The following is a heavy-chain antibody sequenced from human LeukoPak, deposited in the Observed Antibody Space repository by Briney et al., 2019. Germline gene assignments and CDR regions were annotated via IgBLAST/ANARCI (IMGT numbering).Heavy chain of an antibody. D-gene: IGHD1-1*01. CDR3: ARVGYWNVLVY. J-gene: IGHJ4*02. CDR2: ILYSGTT. CDR1: GGSISPHY. V-gene: IGHV4-59*11. Sequence: TPSETLSLTCTGHGGSISPHYWSWVRQTPGKGLEWIGYILYSGTTTNYNPSLKSRVTISVDTSKNQFSLKLSSVTAADTAVYYCARVGYWNVLVYWGQGTLVTVSS.